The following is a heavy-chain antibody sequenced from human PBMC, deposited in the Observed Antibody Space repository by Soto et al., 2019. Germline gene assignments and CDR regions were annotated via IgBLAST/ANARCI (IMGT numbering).Heavy chain of an antibody. J-gene: IGHJ4*02. V-gene: IGHV6-1*01. CDR2: AYYRSKWYN. CDR3: ARSGPGGYIDY. D-gene: IGHD3-22*01. Sequence: PSQSLSRTCAISCDSVGSNSDAWNWIRQSPSRGPEWLGRAYYRSKWYNHYAVSVKSRITVNTETSKNKFSLQLNSVPTEDKAVYYGARSGPGGYIDYWGQGTMITVS. CDR1: CDSVGSNSDA.